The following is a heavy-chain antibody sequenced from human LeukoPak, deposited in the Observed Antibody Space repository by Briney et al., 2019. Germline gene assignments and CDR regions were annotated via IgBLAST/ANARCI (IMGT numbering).Heavy chain of an antibody. CDR1: GGTFSSYA. CDR3: AGDWSYDILTGPSTFDY. Sequence: ASVKVSCKASGGTFSSYAISWVRQAPGQRLEWMGWINAGNGNTKYPQKFQGRVTITRDTSASTAYMELSSLRSEDTAVYYCAGDWSYDILTGPSTFDYWGQGTLVTVSS. CDR2: INAGNGNT. J-gene: IGHJ4*02. D-gene: IGHD3-9*01. V-gene: IGHV1-3*01.